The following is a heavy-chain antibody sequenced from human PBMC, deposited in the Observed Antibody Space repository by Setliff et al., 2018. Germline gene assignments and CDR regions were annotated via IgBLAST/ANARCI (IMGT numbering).Heavy chain of an antibody. CDR2: MYYSGST. CDR1: GGSISSGSYY. D-gene: IGHD3-10*01. J-gene: IGHJ4*02. Sequence: SETLSLTCSVSGGSISSGSYYWGRIRQSPGKGLEWIGSMYYSGSTYYNPSLKGRVTLSVDTTKNQFSLKLTSMTAADTAVYFCARHLLVQGTYYFDYWGQGSPVTVSS. CDR3: ARHLLVQGTYYFDY. V-gene: IGHV4-39*01.